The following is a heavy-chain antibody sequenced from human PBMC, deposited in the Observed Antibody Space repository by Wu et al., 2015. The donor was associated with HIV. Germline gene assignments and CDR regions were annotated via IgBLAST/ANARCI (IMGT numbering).Heavy chain of an antibody. V-gene: IGHV1-69*12. CDR3: ARDNHGPDIVVVPAAPPVGPLDV. J-gene: IGHJ6*04. Sequence: QVQLVQSGAEVKKPGSSVKVSCKASGGTFSSYAISWVRQAPGQGLEWMGGIIPIFGTANYAQKFQGRVTITADESTSTAYMELSSLRSEDTAVYYCARDNHGPDIVVVPAAPPVGPLDVWGKGPRSPSPQ. D-gene: IGHD2-2*01. CDR1: GGTFSSYA. CDR2: IIPIFGTA.